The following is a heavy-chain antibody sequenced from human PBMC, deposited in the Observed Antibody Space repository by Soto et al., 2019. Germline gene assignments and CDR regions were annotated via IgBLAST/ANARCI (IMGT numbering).Heavy chain of an antibody. D-gene: IGHD5-18*01. CDR2: IHPGDSDT. CDR3: ARQDVDTAMDTGSTYYYYGMDV. V-gene: IGHV5-51*01. Sequence: PGESLKISCKGSGYSFTSYWIGWVRQMPGKGLEWMGIIHPGDSDTRYSPSFQGQVTISADKSISTAYLQWSSLKASDTAMYYCARQDVDTAMDTGSTYYYYGMDVWGQGTTVTVSS. J-gene: IGHJ6*02. CDR1: GYSFTSYW.